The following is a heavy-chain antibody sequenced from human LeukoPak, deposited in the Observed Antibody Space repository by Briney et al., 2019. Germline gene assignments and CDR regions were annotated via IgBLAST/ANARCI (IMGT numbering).Heavy chain of an antibody. CDR3: ARGSPYDYIWGSYRPHFFDY. CDR1: GGSISSGGYY. CDR2: IYYSGST. J-gene: IGHJ4*02. V-gene: IGHV4-31*03. D-gene: IGHD3-16*02. Sequence: PSETLYLTCTVSGGSISSGGYYWSWIRQHPGKGLEWIGYIYYSGSTYYNPSLKSRVTISVDTSKNQFSPKLSSVTAADTAVYYCARGSPYDYIWGSYRPHFFDYWGQGTLVTVSS.